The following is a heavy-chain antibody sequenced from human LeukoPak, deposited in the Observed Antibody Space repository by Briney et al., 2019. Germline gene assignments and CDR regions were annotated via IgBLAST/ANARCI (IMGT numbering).Heavy chain of an antibody. CDR3: TTDGHYYGSGSPEGDY. D-gene: IGHD3-10*01. V-gene: IGHV3-15*01. J-gene: IGHJ4*02. CDR1: GFTFSNAW. CDR2: IKSKTDGGTT. Sequence: TSGGFLRLSCAASGFTFSNAWMSWVRQAPGKGLEWVGRIKSKTDGGTTDYAAPVKGRFTISRDDSKNTLYLQMNSLKTEDTAVYYCTTDGHYYGSGSPEGDYWGQGTLVTVSS.